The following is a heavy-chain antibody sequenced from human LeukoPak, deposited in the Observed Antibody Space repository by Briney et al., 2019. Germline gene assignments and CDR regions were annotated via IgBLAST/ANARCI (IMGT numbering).Heavy chain of an antibody. CDR3: ARAPTTEGYFDY. CDR2: INHSGST. CDR1: GGSFSGYY. V-gene: IGHV4-34*01. J-gene: IGHJ4*02. Sequence: PSETLSLTCAVYGGSFSGYYWSWIRQPPGKGLEWIGEINHSGSTNYNPSLKSRVTISVDTSKNQFSLKLSSVTAADTAVYYCARAPTTEGYFDYWGQGTLVTVSS. D-gene: IGHD4-11*01.